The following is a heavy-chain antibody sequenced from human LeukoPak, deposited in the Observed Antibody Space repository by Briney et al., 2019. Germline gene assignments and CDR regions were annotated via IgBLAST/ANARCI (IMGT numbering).Heavy chain of an antibody. J-gene: IGHJ4*02. CDR1: RFTFSSYW. CDR3: AREQYYYDSSGYYPQYYFDY. D-gene: IGHD3-22*01. CDR2: INSDGSST. Sequence: GGSLRLSCAASRFTFSSYWMHWVRQAPGKGLVWVSRINSDGSSTSYADSVKGRFTISRDNAKNTLYLQMNSLRAEDTAVYYCAREQYYYDSSGYYPQYYFDYWGQGTLVTVSS. V-gene: IGHV3-74*01.